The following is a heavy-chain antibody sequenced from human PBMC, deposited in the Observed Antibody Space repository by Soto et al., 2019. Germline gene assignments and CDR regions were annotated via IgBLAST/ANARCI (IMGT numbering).Heavy chain of an antibody. CDR1: GFTFNTYP. Sequence: GGSLRLSCAASGFTFNTYPMSWVRQAPGKGLEWVSCISSSSGYIYYADSVKGRFTISRDNAKNSLYLQMNSLRAEDTAVYYCARWATLSDHWGQGTLVTVSS. CDR3: ARWATLSDH. V-gene: IGHV3-21*01. J-gene: IGHJ5*02. D-gene: IGHD1-26*01. CDR2: ISSSSGYI.